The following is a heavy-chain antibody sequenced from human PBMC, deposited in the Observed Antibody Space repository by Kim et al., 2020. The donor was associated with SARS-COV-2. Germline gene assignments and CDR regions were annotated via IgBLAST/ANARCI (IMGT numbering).Heavy chain of an antibody. CDR1: GGTFSSYA. D-gene: IGHD6-6*01. V-gene: IGHV1-69*04. CDR3: AGGSGPGGSSYYYYYGMDV. Sequence: SVKVSCKASGGTFSSYAISWVRQAPGQGLEWMGRIIPILGIANYAQKFQGRVTITADKSTSTAYMELSSLRSEDTAVYYCAGGSGPGGSSYYYYYGMDVWGQGTTVTVSS. CDR2: IIPILGIA. J-gene: IGHJ6*02.